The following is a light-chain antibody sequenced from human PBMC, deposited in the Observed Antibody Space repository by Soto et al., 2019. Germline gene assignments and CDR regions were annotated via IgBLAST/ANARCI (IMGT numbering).Light chain of an antibody. V-gene: IGKV1-5*01. CDR3: QQYNSYSRT. Sequence: DLQMTQSPSTLSASVGDRVTITCRASQSISSWLAWYQQKPGKAPKLLIYDASSLESGVPSRFSGSGSGTEVTLTISSLQPDDFATYYCQQYNSYSRTFGQGTKVEIK. CDR1: QSISSW. CDR2: DAS. J-gene: IGKJ1*01.